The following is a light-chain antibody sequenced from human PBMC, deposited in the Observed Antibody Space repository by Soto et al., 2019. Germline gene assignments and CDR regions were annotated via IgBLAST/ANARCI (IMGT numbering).Light chain of an antibody. CDR3: QQYGGSPRT. CDR1: QSISNY. Sequence: EIVLTQSPGTLSLSPGERATLSCRASQSISNYLAWYQQRPGQSPRLLIYAASSRATGVPDRFSGGGSATHFTLTVSRLEPEDFAVYYCQQYGGSPRTFGQGTKLEIK. J-gene: IGKJ2*01. V-gene: IGKV3-20*01. CDR2: AAS.